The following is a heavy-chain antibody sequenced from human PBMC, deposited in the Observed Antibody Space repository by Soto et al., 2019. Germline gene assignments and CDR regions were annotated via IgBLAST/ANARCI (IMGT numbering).Heavy chain of an antibody. J-gene: IGHJ5*02. CDR1: GGSISSYY. CDR2: IYYSGST. Sequence: LSLTCTVSGGSISSYYWSWIRQPPGKGLEWIGYIYYSGSTNYNPSLKSRVTISVDTSKNQFSLKLSSVTAADTAVYYCARGASSGWYAHNWFDPWGQGTLVTVSS. D-gene: IGHD6-19*01. CDR3: ARGASSGWYAHNWFDP. V-gene: IGHV4-59*01.